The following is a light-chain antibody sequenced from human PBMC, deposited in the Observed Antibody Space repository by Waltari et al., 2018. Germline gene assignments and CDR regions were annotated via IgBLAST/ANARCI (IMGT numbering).Light chain of an antibody. CDR2: DEA. CDR3: NTRDISGDHLV. CDR1: GLRTFY. V-gene: IGLV3-19*01. J-gene: IGLJ1*01. Sequence: SSEMTQEPAVSVALGQTVRITCQGGGLRTFYANWYQQKPGQAPLLFIYDEANRPSGIPDRFAGSRSGNTAFLTISGAQAEDEADYYCNTRDISGDHLVFGSGTKVTVL.